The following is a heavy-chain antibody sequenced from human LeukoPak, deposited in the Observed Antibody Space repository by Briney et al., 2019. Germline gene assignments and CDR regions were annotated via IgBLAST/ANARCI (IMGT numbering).Heavy chain of an antibody. J-gene: IGHJ4*02. CDR2: SSAYNGDT. V-gene: IGHV1-18*01. CDR1: GYTFTDFG. Sequence: ASVKVSCKASGYTFTDFGISWARQAPGQGLEWMGWSSAYNGDTKYAQKFQGRVTMTTDTSTSTAYMELRSLRSDDTAVFYCTRDLGTYTSYSSIFFDYWGQGTLVTVSS. CDR3: TRDLGTYTSYSSIFFDY. D-gene: IGHD3-10*01.